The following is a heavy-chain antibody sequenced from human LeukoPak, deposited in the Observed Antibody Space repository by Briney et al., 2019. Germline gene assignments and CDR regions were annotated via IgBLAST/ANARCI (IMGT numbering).Heavy chain of an antibody. CDR2: IKQDGSEK. CDR3: AKAPVETNLLWGFDY. V-gene: IGHV3-7*03. CDR1: GFTFSSYW. Sequence: GGSLRLSCAASGFTFSSYWMSWVRQAPGKGLEWVANIKQDGSEKYYVDSVKGRFTISRDNAKNSLYLQMIRLRAEDTAVYFCAKAPVETNLLWGFDYWGQGTLVTVSS. J-gene: IGHJ4*02. D-gene: IGHD3-16*01.